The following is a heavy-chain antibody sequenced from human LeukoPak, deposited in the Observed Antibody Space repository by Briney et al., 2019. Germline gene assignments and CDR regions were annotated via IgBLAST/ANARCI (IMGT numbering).Heavy chain of an antibody. D-gene: IGHD5-18*01. CDR1: GFTFDDYA. CDR2: ISWNSAGI. Sequence: GGSLRLSCAASGFTFDDYAMHWVRQAPGKGLEWVSGISWNSAGIGYADSVKGRFTVSRDNAKNSLYLQMNSLGAEDTALYYCVKDTRYSYGSIDSWGQGTLVTVSS. V-gene: IGHV3-9*01. J-gene: IGHJ4*02. CDR3: VKDTRYSYGSIDS.